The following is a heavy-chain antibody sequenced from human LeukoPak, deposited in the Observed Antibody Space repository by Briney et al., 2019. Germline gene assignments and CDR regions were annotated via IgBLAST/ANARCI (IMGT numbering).Heavy chain of an antibody. V-gene: IGHV4-31*03. CDR1: GGSISSGGYY. D-gene: IGHD3-10*01. CDR2: IYYSGST. CDR3: ARDSGNGSLDY. Sequence: SETLSLTCTVSGGSISSGGYYWSWIRQHPGKGLEWIGYIYYSGSTYYNPSLKSRVTISVDASKNQFSLKLSSVTAADTAVYYCARDSGNGSLDYWGQGTLVTVSS. J-gene: IGHJ4*02.